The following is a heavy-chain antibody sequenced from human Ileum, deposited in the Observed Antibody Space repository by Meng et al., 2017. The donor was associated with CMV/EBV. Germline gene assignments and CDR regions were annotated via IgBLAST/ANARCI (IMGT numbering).Heavy chain of an antibody. CDR2: MRYDGSAQ. V-gene: IGHV3-30*02. CDR1: GFTFSSYG. Sequence: GESLKISCAASGFTFSSYGMHWVRQSPGKGLEWVAYMRYDGSAQFYVDSVKGRFAISRDISKSTLYLQMNSLRVEDTAVYYCTKVEAGITYPSRWGQGTLVTVSS. J-gene: IGHJ4*02. CDR3: TKVEAGITYPSR. D-gene: IGHD3-10*01.